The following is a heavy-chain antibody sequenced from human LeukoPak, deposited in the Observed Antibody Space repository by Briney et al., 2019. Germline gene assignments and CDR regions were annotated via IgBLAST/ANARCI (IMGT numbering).Heavy chain of an antibody. J-gene: IGHJ6*03. Sequence: GSSVKVSCTASGGTFSSYAISWVRQAPGQGLEWMGGIIPIFGTANYAQKFQGRVTITADESTSTAYMELSSLRSEDTAVYYCARGRDGYKGDYYMDVWGKGTTVTISS. D-gene: IGHD5-24*01. CDR3: ARGRDGYKGDYYMDV. V-gene: IGHV1-69*01. CDR1: GGTFSSYA. CDR2: IIPIFGTA.